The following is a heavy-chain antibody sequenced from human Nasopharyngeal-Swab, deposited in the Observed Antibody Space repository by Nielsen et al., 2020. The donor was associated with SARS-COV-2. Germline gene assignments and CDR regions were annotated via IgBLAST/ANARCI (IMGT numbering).Heavy chain of an antibody. D-gene: IGHD5-24*01. J-gene: IGHJ6*02. V-gene: IGHV3-7*03. Sequence: WIRQPPGKGLEWVANIKQDGSEKYYVDSVKGRFTISRDNAKNSLYLQMNSLRAEDTAVYYCTTVSGGYNMCYYYYYGMDVWGQGTTVTVSS. CDR3: TTVSGGYNMCYYYYYGMDV. CDR2: IKQDGSEK.